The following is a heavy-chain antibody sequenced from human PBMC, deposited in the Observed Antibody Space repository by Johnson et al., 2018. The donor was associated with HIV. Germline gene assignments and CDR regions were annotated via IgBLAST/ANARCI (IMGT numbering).Heavy chain of an antibody. D-gene: IGHD1-26*01. CDR1: RFTFSSFA. Sequence: VQLVESGGGVVQPGRSLRLSCASSRFTFSSFAMHWVRQAPGKGLEWVSVIYSGGSTYYADSVKGRFTISRDNSKNTLYLQMNSLRAEDTAVYYCARWGRWELGDAFDIWGQGTMVTVSS. CDR3: ARWGRWELGDAFDI. J-gene: IGHJ3*02. CDR2: IYSGGST. V-gene: IGHV3-66*01.